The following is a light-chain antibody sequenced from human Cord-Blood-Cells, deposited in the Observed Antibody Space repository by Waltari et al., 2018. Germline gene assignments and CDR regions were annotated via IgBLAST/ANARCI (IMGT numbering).Light chain of an antibody. J-gene: IGKJ2*01. V-gene: IGKV3-20*01. CDR3: QQYGSSPMYT. Sequence: EIVLTQSPGTLSLSPGGRATLSCRTSQSVSSSYLAWYQQKPGQAPRLPIYGASSRATGIPDRFSGSGSGTDFTLTISRLEPEDFAVYYCQQYGSSPMYTFGQGTKLEIK. CDR2: GAS. CDR1: QSVSSSY.